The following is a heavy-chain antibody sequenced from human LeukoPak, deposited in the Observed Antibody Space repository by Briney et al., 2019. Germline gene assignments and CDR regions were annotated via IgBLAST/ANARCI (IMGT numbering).Heavy chain of an antibody. CDR2: ITSSSSYI. CDR1: GFTFSDYY. V-gene: IGHV3-11*06. J-gene: IGHJ6*02. CDR3: ARGTTDYIGMDV. D-gene: IGHD4-17*01. Sequence: GGSLRLSCAASGFTFSDYYMSWIRQAPGKGLEWVSSITSSSSYIYYADSVKGRFTISRDNAQNSLYLQMNSLRADDTAVYYCARGTTDYIGMDVWGQGTTVTVSS.